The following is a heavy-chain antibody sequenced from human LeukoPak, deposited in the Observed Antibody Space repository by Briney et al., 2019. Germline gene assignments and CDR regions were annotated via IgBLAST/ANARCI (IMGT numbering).Heavy chain of an antibody. CDR3: ARSREGVDY. CDR2: IYTSGST. Sequence: SQTLSLTCTVSGGSISSGSYYWSWIRQPAGKGLEWIGRIYTSGSTNYNPSLKSRVTISVDTSKNRFSLKLSSVTAADTAVYYCARSREGVDYWGQGTLVTVSS. D-gene: IGHD1-26*01. CDR1: GGSISSGSYY. V-gene: IGHV4-61*02. J-gene: IGHJ4*02.